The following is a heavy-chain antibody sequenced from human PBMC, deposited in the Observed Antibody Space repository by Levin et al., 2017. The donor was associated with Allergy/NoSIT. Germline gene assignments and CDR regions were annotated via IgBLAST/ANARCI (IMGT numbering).Heavy chain of an antibody. CDR1: GYTFTSYG. Sequence: GESLKISCKASGYTFTSYGISWVRQAPGQGLEWMGWISAYNGNTNYAQKLQGRVTMTTDTSTSTAYMELRSLRSDDTAVYYCARVEDYDFWSGYFPHPVFDYWGQGTLVTVSS. J-gene: IGHJ4*02. D-gene: IGHD3-3*01. CDR2: ISAYNGNT. V-gene: IGHV1-18*01. CDR3: ARVEDYDFWSGYFPHPVFDY.